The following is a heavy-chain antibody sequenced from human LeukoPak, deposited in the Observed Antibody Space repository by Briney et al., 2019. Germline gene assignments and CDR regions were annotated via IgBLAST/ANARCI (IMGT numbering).Heavy chain of an antibody. CDR1: GGSFSGYY. V-gene: IGHV4-34*01. Sequence: PSETLSLTCAVYGGSFSGYYWSWIRQPPGKGLEWIGEINHSGSTNYNPSLKSRVTVSVDTSKNQFSLKLSSVTAADTAVYYCARSNYIYVWGSYRQGLGYWGQGTLVTVSS. J-gene: IGHJ4*02. D-gene: IGHD3-16*02. CDR2: INHSGST. CDR3: ARSNYIYVWGSYRQGLGY.